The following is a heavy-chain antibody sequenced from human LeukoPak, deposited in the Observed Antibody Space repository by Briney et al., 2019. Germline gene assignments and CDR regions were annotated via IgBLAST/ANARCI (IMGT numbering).Heavy chain of an antibody. V-gene: IGHV4-30-4*08. CDR3: AGSLYYYYMDV. D-gene: IGHD1-26*01. J-gene: IGHJ6*03. Sequence: TSETLSLTCTVSGGSISSGDYYWSWIRQPPGKGLEWIGYIYYSGSTYYNPSLKSRVTISVDTSKNQFSLKLSSVTAADTAVYYCAGSLYYYYMDVWGKGTTVTVSS. CDR2: IYYSGST. CDR1: GGSISSGDYY.